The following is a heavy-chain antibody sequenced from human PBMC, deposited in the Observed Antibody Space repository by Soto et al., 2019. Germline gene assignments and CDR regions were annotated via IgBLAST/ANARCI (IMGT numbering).Heavy chain of an antibody. V-gene: IGHV1-3*01. CDR2: INAGNGNT. D-gene: IGHD6-19*01. Sequence: QVQLVQSGAEVKKPGASVKVSCKASGYTFTSYAMHWVRQAPGQRLEWMGWINAGNGNTKYSQKFQGRVTITRDTSASTAYMELSSLRSEDTAVYYCARDVFPSSGWRRPFDYWGQGTLVTVSS. J-gene: IGHJ4*02. CDR1: GYTFTSYA. CDR3: ARDVFPSSGWRRPFDY.